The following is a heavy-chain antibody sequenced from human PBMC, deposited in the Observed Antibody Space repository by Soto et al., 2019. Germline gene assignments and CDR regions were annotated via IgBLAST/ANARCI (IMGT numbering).Heavy chain of an antibody. V-gene: IGHV4-4*02. CDR1: SGSISSSNW. D-gene: IGHD2-2*01. Sequence: SETLSLTCAVSSGSISSSNWWSWVRQPPGKGLEWIGEIYHSGSTNYNPSLKSRVTISVDKSKNQFSLKLSSVTAADTAVYYCAREASAVVPAASDYYYMDVWGKGTTVTVSS. CDR2: IYHSGST. CDR3: AREASAVVPAASDYYYMDV. J-gene: IGHJ6*03.